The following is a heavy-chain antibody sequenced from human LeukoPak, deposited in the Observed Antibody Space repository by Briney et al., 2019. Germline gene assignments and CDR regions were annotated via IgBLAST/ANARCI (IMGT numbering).Heavy chain of an antibody. V-gene: IGHV1-2*02. Sequence: GASVKVSCKASGYTFTGYYMHWVRQAPGQGLEWMGWINPNSGGTNYAQKFQGRVTMTRDTSISTAYMELSRLRSDDTAVYYCARETLYCSGGSCYVADSSNWFDPWGQGTLVTVSS. D-gene: IGHD2-15*01. CDR2: INPNSGGT. J-gene: IGHJ5*02. CDR1: GYTFTGYY. CDR3: ARETLYCSGGSCYVADSSNWFDP.